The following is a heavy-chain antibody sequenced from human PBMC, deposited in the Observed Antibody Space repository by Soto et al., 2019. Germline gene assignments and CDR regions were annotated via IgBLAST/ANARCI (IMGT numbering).Heavy chain of an antibody. J-gene: IGHJ6*02. CDR3: ASPAAGTGSYYYGMDV. Sequence: QVQLVQSGAEVKKPGSSVKVSCKASGGTFSSYAISWVRQAPGQGLEWMGGIIPIFGTANYAQKFQGRVTIAADESTSTAYMELSSLRSDDTAVYYCASPAAGTGSYYYGMDVWGQGPTVTVSS. CDR2: IIPIFGTA. V-gene: IGHV1-69*12. D-gene: IGHD6-13*01. CDR1: GGTFSSYA.